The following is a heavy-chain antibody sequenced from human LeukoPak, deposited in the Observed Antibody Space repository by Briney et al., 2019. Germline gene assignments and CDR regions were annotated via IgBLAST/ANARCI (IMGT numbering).Heavy chain of an antibody. CDR1: GGSITKTNY. Sequence: SRTLSLTCDVSGGSITKTNYWTWVPQPPGKGLEEIGEVNLQGSTNYKPSVMRRVAISVDTSANHVSLQLTSVTAADTAVYYCAREGGPYRTLDYSGQGTLVTVSS. V-gene: IGHV4-4*02. CDR3: AREGGPYRTLDY. CDR2: VNLQGST. J-gene: IGHJ4*02.